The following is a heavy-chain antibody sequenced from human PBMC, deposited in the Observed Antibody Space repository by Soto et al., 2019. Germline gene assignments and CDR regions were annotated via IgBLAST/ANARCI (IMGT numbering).Heavy chain of an antibody. CDR2: IVVGSGNT. CDR1: GFTFTSSA. V-gene: IGHV1-58*01. CDR3: AAAPIYDFWSGYSVFDY. J-gene: IGHJ4*02. Sequence: SVKVSCKASGFTFTSSAVQWVRQARGQRLEWIGWIVVGSGNTNYAQKFQERVTITRDMSTSTAYMELSSLRSEDTAVYYCAAAPIYDFWSGYSVFDYWGQGTLVTVS. D-gene: IGHD3-3*01.